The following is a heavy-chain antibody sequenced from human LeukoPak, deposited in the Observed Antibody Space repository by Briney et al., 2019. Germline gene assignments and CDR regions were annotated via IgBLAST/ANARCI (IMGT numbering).Heavy chain of an antibody. CDR3: AKGIYSSVWSYFDY. Sequence: PGGSLRLSCAASGFTFSNSAMSWVRQAPGKGLEWVSTLSGSGITTYYADSVKGRFTISRDNSKNTLYLQMNSLRAEDTAVYYCAKGIYSSVWSYFDYWGHGTLVTVPS. CDR2: LSGSGITT. J-gene: IGHJ4*01. V-gene: IGHV3-23*01. D-gene: IGHD6-19*01. CDR1: GFTFSNSA.